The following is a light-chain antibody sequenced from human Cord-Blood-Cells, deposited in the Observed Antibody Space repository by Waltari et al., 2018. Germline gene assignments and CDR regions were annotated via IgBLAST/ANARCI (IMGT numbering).Light chain of an antibody. CDR1: KYGEKY. Sequence: SYELTQLPSVSGSPGQTACITCSGEKYGEKYSCWYQQKPGQSPVLVIYQDSKRPSGIPERFSGSNSGNTATLTISGTQAMDEADYYCQAWDSSTDVVFGGGTKLTVL. V-gene: IGLV3-1*01. J-gene: IGLJ2*01. CDR2: QDS. CDR3: QAWDSSTDVV.